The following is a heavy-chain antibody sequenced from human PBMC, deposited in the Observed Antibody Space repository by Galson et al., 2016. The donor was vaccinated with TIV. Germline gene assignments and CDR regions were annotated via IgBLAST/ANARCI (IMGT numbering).Heavy chain of an antibody. CDR2: VDPEDGKT. J-gene: IGHJ6*02. CDR1: GYTFTDYY. CDR3: TTVRLRGSGGMDV. D-gene: IGHD2-8*02. V-gene: IGHV1-69-2*01. Sequence: SCKVFGYTFTDYYLHWMQQAPGKGSEWMGHVDPEDGKTNYAAKFQGRVTMTADTSTDTAYMELSGLRSEDTAIYFCTTVRLRGSGGMDVWGQGTTVIVSS.